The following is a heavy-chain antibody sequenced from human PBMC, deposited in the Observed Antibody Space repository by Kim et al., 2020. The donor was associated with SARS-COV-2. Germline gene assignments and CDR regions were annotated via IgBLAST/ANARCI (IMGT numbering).Heavy chain of an antibody. CDR3: AKDKHRGDCDK. Sequence: TYYADSVKGRFTISRDNSKNTLYLQMNSLRAEDTAVYYCAKDKHRGDCDKWGQGTLVTVSS. J-gene: IGHJ4*02. CDR2: T. V-gene: IGHV3-23*01. D-gene: IGHD2-21*02.